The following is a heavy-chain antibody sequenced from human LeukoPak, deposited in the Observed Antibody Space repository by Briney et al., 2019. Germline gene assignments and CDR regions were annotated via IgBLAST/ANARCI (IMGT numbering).Heavy chain of an antibody. D-gene: IGHD2-2*01. CDR1: GFIFSNYW. J-gene: IGHJ4*02. CDR3: TKGVYGYADYALLDY. V-gene: IGHV3-74*01. CDR2: INSDGSST. Sequence: GSLRLSCAGSGFIFSNYWMHWVRHAPGKGLVWVSRINSDGSSTSYADSVKGRFTISRDSSKNTLYLLMSSLRAEDTAVYYCTKGVYGYADYALLDYWGQGTLVTVSS.